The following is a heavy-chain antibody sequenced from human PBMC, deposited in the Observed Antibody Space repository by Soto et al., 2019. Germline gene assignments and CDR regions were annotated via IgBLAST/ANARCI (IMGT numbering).Heavy chain of an antibody. Sequence: GGSLRLSCAASGFTFDDYAMHWVRQAPGKGLEWVSGISWNSGSIGYADSVKGRFTISRDNAKNSLYLQLNSLRAEDTALYYCTKDLGPNILTGYSNAFDIWGQGTMVTVSS. D-gene: IGHD3-9*01. J-gene: IGHJ3*02. CDR1: GFTFDDYA. CDR3: TKDLGPNILTGYSNAFDI. CDR2: ISWNSGSI. V-gene: IGHV3-9*01.